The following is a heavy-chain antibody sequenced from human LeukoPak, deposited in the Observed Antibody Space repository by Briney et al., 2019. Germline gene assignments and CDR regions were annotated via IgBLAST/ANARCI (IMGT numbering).Heavy chain of an antibody. CDR1: GGSISSYY. CDR2: IYYSGST. J-gene: IGHJ6*02. D-gene: IGHD1-7*01. V-gene: IGHV4-59*01. CDR3: ARAHLELPYYYGMDV. Sequence: SETLSLTCNVSGGSISSYYWSWIRQPPGKGLEWIGYIYYSGSTNYNPSLKSRVTISVDTSKNQFSLKLSSVTAADTAVYYCARAHLELPYYYGMDVWGQGTTVTVSS.